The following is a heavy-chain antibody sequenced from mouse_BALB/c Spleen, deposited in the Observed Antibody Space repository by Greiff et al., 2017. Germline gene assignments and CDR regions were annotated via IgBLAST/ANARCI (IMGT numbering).Heavy chain of an antibody. CDR3: AREGLFYAMDY. CDR2: ISYDGSN. V-gene: IGHV3-6*02. J-gene: IGHJ4*01. Sequence: EVKLQESGPGLVKPSQSLSLTCSVTGYSITSGYYWNWIRQFPGNKLEWMGYISYDGSNNYNPSLKNRISITRDTSKNQFFLKLNSVTTEDTATYDCAREGLFYAMDYWGQGTSVTVSS. CDR1: GYSITSGYY.